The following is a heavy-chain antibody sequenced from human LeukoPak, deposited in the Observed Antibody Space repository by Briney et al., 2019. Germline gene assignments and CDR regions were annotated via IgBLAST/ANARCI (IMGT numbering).Heavy chain of an antibody. CDR1: GFTFSSYA. CDR2: ISGSESST. D-gene: IGHD5-18*01. Sequence: VQPGGSLRLSCAASGFTFSSYAMSWVRQAPGKGLEWVSAISGSESSTYYVDSVRGRFTISRDNSKNTLYLQVNSLRSEDTAVYYCAKVPTSFYTASWGFDNWGQGTLVTVSS. CDR3: AKVPTSFYTASWGFDN. J-gene: IGHJ4*02. V-gene: IGHV3-23*01.